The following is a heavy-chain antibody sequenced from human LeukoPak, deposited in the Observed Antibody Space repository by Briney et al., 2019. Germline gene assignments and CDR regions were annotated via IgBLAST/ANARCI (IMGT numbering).Heavy chain of an antibody. CDR1: GYTFTGYY. V-gene: IGHV1-2*04. Sequence: GASVKVSCKASGYTFTGYYMHWVRQAPGQGLEWMGWINPNSGGTNYAQKFQGWVTMTRDTSISTAYMELSRLRSDDTAVYYCARDVYYYGSGSYLFDPWGQGTLVTVSS. J-gene: IGHJ5*02. CDR2: INPNSGGT. CDR3: ARDVYYYGSGSYLFDP. D-gene: IGHD3-10*01.